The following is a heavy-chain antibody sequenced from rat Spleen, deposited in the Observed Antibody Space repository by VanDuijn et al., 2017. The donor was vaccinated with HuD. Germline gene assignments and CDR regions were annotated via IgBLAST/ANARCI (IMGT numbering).Heavy chain of an antibody. CDR3: AKEGFGVTFAY. CDR2: IIDTGGRT. J-gene: IGHJ3*01. D-gene: IGHD4-3*01. CDR1: GFTFNKFW. Sequence: EVQLVESGGGLVQPGRSLKLSCVASGFTFNKFWMTWIRQAPGKGLEWVASIIDTGGRTYYPDSVKGRFTFSRDNAENTVYLQMNSLRSEDTATYYCAKEGFGVTFAYWGQGTLVTVSS. V-gene: IGHV5-31*01.